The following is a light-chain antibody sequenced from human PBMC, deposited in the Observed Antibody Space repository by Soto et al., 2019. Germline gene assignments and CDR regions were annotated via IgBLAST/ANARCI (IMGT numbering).Light chain of an antibody. J-gene: IGKJ1*01. V-gene: IGKV3-20*01. Sequence: ALTESLGTVFLSTRQRATLSCRARQRVSSNYLAWYQQKPGQAPRLLISCASSRAAGIPDRFSGSGSETDFTLTIGRLEPDDFAGYRWQHYGGSPPTFCQGTKVDIK. CDR1: QRVSSNY. CDR2: CAS. CDR3: QHYGGSPPT.